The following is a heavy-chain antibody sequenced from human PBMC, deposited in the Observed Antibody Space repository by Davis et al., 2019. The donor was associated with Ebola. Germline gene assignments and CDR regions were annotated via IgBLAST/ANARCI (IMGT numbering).Heavy chain of an antibody. J-gene: IGHJ4*02. Sequence: AASVKVSCKASGYTFTSYGISWVRQAPGQGLEWMGWISAYNGNTNYAQKFQGRVTMTRDTSISTAYMELSRLRSDDTAVYYWARAKSSWYYDYWGQGTLVTVSS. V-gene: IGHV1-18*04. CDR2: ISAYNGNT. D-gene: IGHD6-13*01. CDR3: ARAKSSWYYDY. CDR1: GYTFTSYG.